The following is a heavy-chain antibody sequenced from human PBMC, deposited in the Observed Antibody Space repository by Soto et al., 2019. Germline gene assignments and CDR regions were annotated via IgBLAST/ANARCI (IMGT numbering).Heavy chain of an antibody. CDR1: GFTFSSYG. V-gene: IGHV3-30*18. J-gene: IGHJ6*02. Sequence: QVQLVESGGGVVQPGRSLRLSCAASGFTFSSYGMHWVRQAPGKGLEWVAVISYDGSNKYYADSVKGRFTISRDNSKNTLDLQMNSLRAEDTAVYYCAKGGVRGSGSLGMDVWGQGTTVTVSS. CDR3: AKGGVRGSGSLGMDV. CDR2: ISYDGSNK. D-gene: IGHD3-10*01.